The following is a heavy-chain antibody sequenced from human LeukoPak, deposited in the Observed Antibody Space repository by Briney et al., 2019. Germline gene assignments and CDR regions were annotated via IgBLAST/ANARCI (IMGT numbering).Heavy chain of an antibody. CDR1: GGSFSGYY. J-gene: IGHJ5*02. D-gene: IGHD3-10*01. CDR2: INHSGST. CDR3: ARGGYYGSGNDFRFDP. Sequence: PSETLSLTCAVYGGSFSGYYWSWIRQPPGKGLEWIGEINHSGSTNYNPSLKSRVTISVDTSKNQFSLKLSSVTAADTAVYYCARGGYYGSGNDFRFDPWGQGTLVTVSS. V-gene: IGHV4-34*01.